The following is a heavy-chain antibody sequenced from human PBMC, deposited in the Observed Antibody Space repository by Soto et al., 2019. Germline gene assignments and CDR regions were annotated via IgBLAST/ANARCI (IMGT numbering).Heavy chain of an antibody. CDR1: GFTFGDYA. D-gene: IGHD3-3*01. V-gene: IGHV3-49*03. CDR3: TRLRFLEWLFQTDAFDI. Sequence: GGSLRLSCTASGFTFGDYAMSWFRQAPGKGLEWVGFIRSKAYGGTTEYAASVKGRFTISRDDSKSIAYLQMNSLKTEDTAVYYCTRLRFLEWLFQTDAFDIWGQGTMVTVSS. J-gene: IGHJ3*02. CDR2: IRSKAYGGTT.